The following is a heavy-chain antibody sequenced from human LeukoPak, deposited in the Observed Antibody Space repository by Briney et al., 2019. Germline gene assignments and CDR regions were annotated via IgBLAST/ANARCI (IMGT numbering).Heavy chain of an antibody. Sequence: GGSLRLSCAASGLTFSSYAMSWVRQAPGKGLEWVSAISGSGGSTYYADSVKGRFTISRDNSKNTLYLQMNSLRAEDTAVYYCAKGTPISDIVVVPAAILPDYWGQGTLVTVSS. D-gene: IGHD2-2*01. J-gene: IGHJ4*02. CDR1: GLTFSSYA. CDR2: ISGSGGST. CDR3: AKGTPISDIVVVPAAILPDY. V-gene: IGHV3-23*01.